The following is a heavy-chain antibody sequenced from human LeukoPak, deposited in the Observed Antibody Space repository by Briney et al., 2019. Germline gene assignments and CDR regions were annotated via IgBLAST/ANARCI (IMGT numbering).Heavy chain of an antibody. CDR1: GYSFTTYG. J-gene: IGHJ6*03. CDR2: ISANNNNT. Sequence: ASVKVSCKASGYSFTTYGISWVRQAPGQGLEWMGWISANNNNTDNVQKLQGRVTMTTDTSTSTAYMELRSLRSDDTAVYYCARMSDYYYYMDVWGKGTTVTVSS. V-gene: IGHV1-18*01. CDR3: ARMSDYYYYMDV.